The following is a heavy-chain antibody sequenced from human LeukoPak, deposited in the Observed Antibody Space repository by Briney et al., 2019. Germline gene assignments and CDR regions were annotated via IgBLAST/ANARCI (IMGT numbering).Heavy chain of an antibody. Sequence: GGSLRLYCAASGFTVSSNYMSWVRQAPGKGLELVSVIYSGGSTYYADSVKGRFTISRDNSKNTLYLQMNSLRAEDTAVYYCARAPPYYYDSSGYLFGEAFDIWGQGTMVTVSS. CDR1: GFTVSSNY. D-gene: IGHD3-22*01. CDR3: ARAPPYYYDSSGYLFGEAFDI. V-gene: IGHV3-53*01. J-gene: IGHJ3*02. CDR2: IYSGGST.